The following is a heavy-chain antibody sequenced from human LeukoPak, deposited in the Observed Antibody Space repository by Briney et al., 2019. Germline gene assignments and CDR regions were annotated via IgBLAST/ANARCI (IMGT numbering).Heavy chain of an antibody. J-gene: IGHJ2*01. V-gene: IGHV4-4*07. Sequence: SETLSLTCTVSGGSISSYYWSWIRQPAGKGLEWIGRIDTSGNTNYNPSLKSRVTMSVDTSKKQFSLRLSSVTAADTAVYYCARATVVTPKRYFDLWGRGTLVTVSS. CDR1: GGSISSYY. CDR2: IDTSGNT. D-gene: IGHD4-23*01. CDR3: ARATVVTPKRYFDL.